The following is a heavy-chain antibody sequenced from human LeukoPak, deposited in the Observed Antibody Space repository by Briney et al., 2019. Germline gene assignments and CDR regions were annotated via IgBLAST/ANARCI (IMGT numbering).Heavy chain of an antibody. CDR1: GYTFTGYY. Sequence: GASVKVSCKASGYTFTGYYMHWGRQAPGQGLEWMGWINPNSGGTNYAQKFQGRVTMTRDTSISTAYMELSRLRSDDTAVYYCARDVDSSSWYAFDPWGQGTLVTVSS. CDR3: ARDVDSSSWYAFDP. V-gene: IGHV1-2*02. D-gene: IGHD6-13*01. CDR2: INPNSGGT. J-gene: IGHJ5*02.